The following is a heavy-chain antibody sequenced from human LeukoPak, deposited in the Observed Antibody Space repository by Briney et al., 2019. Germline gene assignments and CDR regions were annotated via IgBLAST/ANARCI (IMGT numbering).Heavy chain of an antibody. V-gene: IGHV3-30*02. Sequence: GGSLRLSYAASGFTFSNYGMHWVRQAPGKGLEWVAFIRFDGTSKFYAASVKARFTISRDNSQNTVSLQVNNLRIEDTALYYCAITSLSGASGHYYYMDVWGKGTTVTVSS. CDR2: IRFDGTSK. J-gene: IGHJ6*03. CDR1: GFTFSNYG. D-gene: IGHD3-3*01. CDR3: AITSLSGASGHYYYMDV.